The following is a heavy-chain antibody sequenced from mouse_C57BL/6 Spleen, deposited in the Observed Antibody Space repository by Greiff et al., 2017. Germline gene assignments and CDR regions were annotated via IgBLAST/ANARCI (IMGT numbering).Heavy chain of an antibody. V-gene: IGHV1-81*01. CDR3: ARFEGTAPPYYFDY. J-gene: IGHJ2*01. D-gene: IGHD4-1*01. CDR2: IYPRSGNT. CDR1: GYTFTSYG. Sequence: QVQLQQSGAELARPGASVKLSCKASGYTFTSYGISWVKQRTGQGLEWIGEIYPRSGNTYYNEKFKGKATLTATKASSTVYLELRSLTSEDSAVYFCARFEGTAPPYYFDYWGQGTTLTVSS.